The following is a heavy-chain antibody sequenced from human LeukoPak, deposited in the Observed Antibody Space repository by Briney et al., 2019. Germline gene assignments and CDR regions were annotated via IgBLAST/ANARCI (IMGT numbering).Heavy chain of an antibody. J-gene: IGHJ5*02. CDR1: GGAISYSSYY. D-gene: IGHD3-22*01. CDR3: ARRDYDSGGHYGPDNWFDP. Sequence: SETLSLTCSVSGGAISYSSYYWSWIRQHPGKGLEWIGYIYYSDNTYYNPSLKSRVTISVDTSKNQFSLKMSSVTAADTAVYYCARRDYDSGGHYGPDNWFDPWGQGIQVTVSP. V-gene: IGHV4-31*03. CDR2: IYYSDNT.